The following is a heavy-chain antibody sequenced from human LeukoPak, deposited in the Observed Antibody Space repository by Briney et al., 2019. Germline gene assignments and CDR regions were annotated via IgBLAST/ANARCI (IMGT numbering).Heavy chain of an antibody. CDR3: ARDRTNSSGWYRGVYYYYYYMDV. Sequence: GGSLRLSCAASRFTFSSYSMNWVRQAPRKGLEWVSSISSSSSYIYYADSVKGRFTISRDNAKNSLYLQMNSLRAEDTAVYYCARDRTNSSGWYRGVYYYYYYMDVWGKGTTVTVSS. V-gene: IGHV3-21*01. CDR1: RFTFSSYS. CDR2: ISSSSSYI. D-gene: IGHD6-19*01. J-gene: IGHJ6*03.